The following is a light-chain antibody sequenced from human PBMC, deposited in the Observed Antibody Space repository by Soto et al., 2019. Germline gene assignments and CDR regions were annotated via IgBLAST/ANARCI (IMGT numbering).Light chain of an antibody. J-gene: IGLJ1*01. V-gene: IGLV1-51*02. CDR1: SSNIGNNY. CDR3: GTWDSSLSAGGYV. Sequence: QSVLTQPPSVSAAPGQKVTISCSGSSSNIGNNYVSWYQQLPGTAPKLLIYENNKRPSGIPDRFSGPKSGTSATLGITGLQTGDEADYYCGTWDSSLSAGGYVFGTGTKLTVL. CDR2: ENN.